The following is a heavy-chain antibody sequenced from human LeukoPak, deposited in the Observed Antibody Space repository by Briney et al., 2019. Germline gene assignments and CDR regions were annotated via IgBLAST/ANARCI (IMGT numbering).Heavy chain of an antibody. D-gene: IGHD5-18*01. CDR3: ARGGYSYGRFDY. Sequence: SETLSLTCAVSGGSISSSNWWSWIRQPPGKGLEWIGEINHSGSTNYNPSLKSQVTISVDTSKNQFSLKLSSVTAADTAVYYCARGGYSYGRFDYWAQGTLVTVSS. V-gene: IGHV4-4*02. CDR2: INHSGST. J-gene: IGHJ4*02. CDR1: GGSISSSNW.